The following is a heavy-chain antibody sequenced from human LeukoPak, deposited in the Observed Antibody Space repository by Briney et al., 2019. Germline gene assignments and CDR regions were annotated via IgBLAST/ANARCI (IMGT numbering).Heavy chain of an antibody. V-gene: IGHV3-23*01. CDR3: AKDYQSCSGGSCYSEGHY. CDR2: ISGSGGST. CDR1: GFTFSSYA. D-gene: IGHD2-15*01. Sequence: GGSLRLSCAASGFTFSSYAMSWVRQAPGKGLEWVSAISGSGGSTYYADSVKGRFTISRDNSKNTLYLQMNSLRAEDTAVYYCAKDYQSCSGGSCYSEGHYWGQGTLVTVSS. J-gene: IGHJ4*02.